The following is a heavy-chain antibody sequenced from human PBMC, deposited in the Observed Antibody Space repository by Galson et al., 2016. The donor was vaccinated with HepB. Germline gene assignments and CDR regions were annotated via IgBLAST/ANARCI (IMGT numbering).Heavy chain of an antibody. Sequence: ASGFTLGGYWMNWVRQAPGKGLEWVAVIKEDGSEKYYVDSVRGRFTISRDNAKNSLSLQMNSLRAEDTAVYYCARGSGFLIDYWGQGTPVTVSS. CDR3: ARGSGFLIDY. CDR1: GFTLGGYW. V-gene: IGHV3-7*03. J-gene: IGHJ4*02. CDR2: IKEDGSEK. D-gene: IGHD3-3*01.